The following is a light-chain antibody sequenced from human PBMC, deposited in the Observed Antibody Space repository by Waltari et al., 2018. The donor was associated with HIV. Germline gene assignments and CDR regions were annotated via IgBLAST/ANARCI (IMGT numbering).Light chain of an antibody. J-gene: IGLJ1*01. CDR2: STS. CDR3: LRYYRGAQRYV. V-gene: IGLV7-43*01. Sequence: QTVVTQEPSLTVPPGGTVTLTCASSTVAVTSGSYPNWFQQKPGQAPQALIYSTSNKHSWTPAPFSGSLVGGKAALALSGVQAGDGAGYYCLRYYRGAQRYVFGTGTKVTGL. CDR1: TVAVTSGSY.